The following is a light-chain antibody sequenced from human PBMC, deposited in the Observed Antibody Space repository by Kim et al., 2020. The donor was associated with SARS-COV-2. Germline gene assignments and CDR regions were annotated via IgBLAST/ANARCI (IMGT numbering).Light chain of an antibody. CDR2: GAS. Sequence: DIQMTQSPSSLSASAGDRVTITCRASQDIKFYVAWYQQKSGKPPKLLISGASTLRSGVPSRFSGFGSGTDFTLIISSLQPEDVATYYCQKYSSAPPWTFGQGTKVEIK. J-gene: IGKJ1*01. V-gene: IGKV1-27*01. CDR3: QKYSSAPPWT. CDR1: QDIKFY.